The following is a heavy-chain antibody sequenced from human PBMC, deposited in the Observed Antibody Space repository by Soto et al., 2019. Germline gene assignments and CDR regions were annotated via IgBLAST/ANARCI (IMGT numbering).Heavy chain of an antibody. CDR3: ARDQGAEGYYGMDV. J-gene: IGHJ6*02. Sequence: QVQLVQSGAEVKKPGASVKVSCKASGYTFTGYYMHWVRQARGQGREWMGWINPNSGGTNYAQKFQGRVTMTRDTSISTAYMELSRLRSDDTAVYYCARDQGAEGYYGMDVWGQGTTVTVSS. V-gene: IGHV1-2*02. D-gene: IGHD1-26*01. CDR2: INPNSGGT. CDR1: GYTFTGYY.